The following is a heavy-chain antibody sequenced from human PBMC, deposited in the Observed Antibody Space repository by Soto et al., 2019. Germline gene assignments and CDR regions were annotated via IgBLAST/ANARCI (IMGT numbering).Heavy chain of an antibody. Sequence: GGSLRLSCAASGFTFSSYSMNWVRQAPGKGLEWVSYISSSSSTIYYADSVKGRFTISRDNAKNSLYLQMNSLRAEDTAVYYCAMDESGYSSPQVHAFDIWGQGTMVTVSS. D-gene: IGHD6-13*01. CDR2: ISSSSSTI. J-gene: IGHJ3*02. CDR1: GFTFSSYS. CDR3: AMDESGYSSPQVHAFDI. V-gene: IGHV3-48*01.